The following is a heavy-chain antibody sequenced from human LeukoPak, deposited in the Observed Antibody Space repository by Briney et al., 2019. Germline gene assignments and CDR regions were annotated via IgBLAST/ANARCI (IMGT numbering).Heavy chain of an antibody. V-gene: IGHV4-34*01. CDR3: AREHASYGSGSYYLAPRPHYFDY. CDR1: GGSFSGYY. CDR2: INHRGST. Sequence: KPSETLSLTCAVYGGSFSGYYWSWIRQPPGKGQEWIGEINHRGSTNYNPSLKSRVTISVDTSKNQFSLKLSSVTAADTAVYYCAREHASYGSGSYYLAPRPHYFDYWGQGTLVTVSS. D-gene: IGHD3-10*01. J-gene: IGHJ4*02.